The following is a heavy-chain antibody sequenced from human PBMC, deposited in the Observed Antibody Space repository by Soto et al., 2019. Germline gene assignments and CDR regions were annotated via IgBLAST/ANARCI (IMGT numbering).Heavy chain of an antibody. CDR2: IYHSGST. CDR3: ARGFYNWNYSWFDP. V-gene: IGHV4-30-2*01. J-gene: IGHJ5*02. CDR1: GGSISSGGYS. Sequence: QLQLQESGSGLVKPSQTLSLTCAVSGGSISSGGYSWSWIRQPPGKCLEWIGYIYHSGSTYYNPSLKSRVTISVDRSKNQFSLKLSSVTAADTAVYYCARGFYNWNYSWFDPGGQGTLVTVSS. D-gene: IGHD1-7*01.